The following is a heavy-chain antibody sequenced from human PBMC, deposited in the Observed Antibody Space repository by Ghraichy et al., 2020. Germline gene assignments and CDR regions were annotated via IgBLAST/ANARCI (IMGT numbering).Heavy chain of an antibody. CDR1: GFTFRTYY. Sequence: GESLNISCAASGFTFRTYYMHWVRHVPGKGLVWVSRINPDGSIGNYADSVKGRFTISRDNAKSTVSLLMNSLRAEDTGVYYCGRENWGPDYWGRGTLVTVSS. J-gene: IGHJ4*02. CDR2: INPDGSIG. D-gene: IGHD7-27*01. V-gene: IGHV3-74*01. CDR3: GRENWGPDY.